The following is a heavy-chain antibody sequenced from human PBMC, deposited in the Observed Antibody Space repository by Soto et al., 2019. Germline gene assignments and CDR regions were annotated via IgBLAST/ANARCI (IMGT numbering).Heavy chain of an antibody. Sequence: LRLSCAASGFTFSSYGMHWVRQAPGKGLEWVAVIWYDGSNKYYADSVKGRFTISRDNSKNTLYLQMNSLRAEDTAVYYCARDSGGSSSWYGLDDAFDIWGQGTMVTVSS. J-gene: IGHJ3*02. D-gene: IGHD6-13*01. CDR3: ARDSGGSSSWYGLDDAFDI. CDR2: IWYDGSNK. V-gene: IGHV3-33*01. CDR1: GFTFSSYG.